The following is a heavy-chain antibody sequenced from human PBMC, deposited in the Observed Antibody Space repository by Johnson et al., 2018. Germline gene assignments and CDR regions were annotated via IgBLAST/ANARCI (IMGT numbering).Heavy chain of an antibody. CDR2: ISSGSSYI. CDR3: ARWGYGDYGGFDI. J-gene: IGHJ3*02. CDR1: GFSFSDFS. Sequence: VQLVESGGALLKPGGSLRLSCAASGFSFSDFSMNWVRQAPGKGLEWVSSISSGSSYIYYGNSVKGRFTISRDNAKNSLYLQMNNLRAEDTAVYYCARWGYGDYGGFDIWGRGTMVTVSS. V-gene: IGHV3-21*01. D-gene: IGHD4-17*01.